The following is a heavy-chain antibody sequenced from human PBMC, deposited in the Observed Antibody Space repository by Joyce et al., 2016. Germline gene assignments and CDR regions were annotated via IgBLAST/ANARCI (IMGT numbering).Heavy chain of an antibody. CDR2: INGSGTGT. V-gene: IGHV3-23*01. Sequence: EVHLLESGGALVQPGGSLRLSCAASAFTFNTYAPSWVRQAPGKGQEWVSSINGSGTGTYYADSVQGRFTISKDNSNNTLFLQMNSLRAEDTAVYYCATVVPASIRGYFQHWGQGTLVTVSS. CDR3: ATVVPASIRGYFQH. CDR1: AFTFNTYA. J-gene: IGHJ1*01. D-gene: IGHD2-2*01.